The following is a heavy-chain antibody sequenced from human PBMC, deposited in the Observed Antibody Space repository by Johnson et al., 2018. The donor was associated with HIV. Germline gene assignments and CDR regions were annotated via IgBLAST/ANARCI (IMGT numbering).Heavy chain of an antibody. V-gene: IGHV3-15*05. J-gene: IGHJ3*02. Sequence: VQLVESGGGLVKPGGSLRLSCAASGFTFSNAWMSWVRQAPGKGLEWVGRIKSKTDGGTTDYAAPVKGRFTISRDNAKNKLYLQMNSLRAEDTAVYYCAREQELIGERAFDIWGQGTMVTVSS. CDR3: AREQELIGERAFDI. CDR2: IKSKTDGGTT. D-gene: IGHD6-13*01. CDR1: GFTFSNAW.